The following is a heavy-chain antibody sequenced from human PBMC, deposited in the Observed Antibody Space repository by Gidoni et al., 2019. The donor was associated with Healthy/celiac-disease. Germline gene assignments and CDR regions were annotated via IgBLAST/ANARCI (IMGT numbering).Heavy chain of an antibody. D-gene: IGHD1-26*01. CDR2: IYTSGST. J-gene: IGHJ3*02. Sequence: QVQLQESGPGLVKPSQTLSLTCTVSGGSISSGSYYWSWIRQPAGKGLEWIGRIYTSGSTNYNPSLKSRVTISVDTSKNQFSLKLSSVTAADTAVYYCARVSEMGATDAFDIWGQGTMVTVSS. CDR1: GGSISSGSYY. CDR3: ARVSEMGATDAFDI. V-gene: IGHV4-61*02.